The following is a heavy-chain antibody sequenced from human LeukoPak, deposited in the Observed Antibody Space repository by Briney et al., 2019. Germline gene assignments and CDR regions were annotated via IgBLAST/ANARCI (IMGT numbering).Heavy chain of an antibody. Sequence: SQTLSLTCTVSGGSISSGDYYWSWIRQPPGKGLEWIGYIYYSGSTYYNPSLKSQVTISVDTSKNQFSLKLSSVTAADTAVYYCARELPLGYCTGGSCYEWYFDLWGRGTLVTVSS. CDR2: IYYSGST. J-gene: IGHJ2*01. D-gene: IGHD2-15*01. V-gene: IGHV4-30-4*01. CDR3: ARELPLGYCTGGSCYEWYFDL. CDR1: GGSISSGDYY.